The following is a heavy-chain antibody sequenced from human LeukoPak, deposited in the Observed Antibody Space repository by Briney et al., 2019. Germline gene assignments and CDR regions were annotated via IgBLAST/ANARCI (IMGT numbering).Heavy chain of an antibody. V-gene: IGHV4-34*01. D-gene: IGHD3-22*01. CDR1: GGSFSGYY. CDR3: ARSYYYDSSAPFDY. CDR2: INHSGST. J-gene: IGHJ4*02. Sequence: SETLSLTCAVYGGSFSGYYWSWVRQPPGKGLEWIGEINHSGSTNYNPSLKSRVTISVGTSKNQFSLKLSSVTAADTAVYYCARSYYYDSSAPFDYWGQGTLVTVSS.